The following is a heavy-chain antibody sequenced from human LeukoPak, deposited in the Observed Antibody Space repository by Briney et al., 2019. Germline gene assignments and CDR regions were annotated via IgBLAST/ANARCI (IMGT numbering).Heavy chain of an antibody. J-gene: IGHJ4*02. Sequence: SETLSLTCTVSGGSISSGDYYWSWIRQPPGKGLEWIGYIYYSGSTYYNPSLKSRVTISVDTSKNQFSLKLSSVTAADTAVYYCARGSNRYFDPLPLDYWGQGTLVTVSS. D-gene: IGHD3-9*01. CDR2: IYYSGST. CDR3: ARGSNRYFDPLPLDY. V-gene: IGHV4-30-4*01. CDR1: GGSISSGDYY.